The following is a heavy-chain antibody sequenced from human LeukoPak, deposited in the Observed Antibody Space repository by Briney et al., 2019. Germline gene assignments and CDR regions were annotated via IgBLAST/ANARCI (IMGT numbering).Heavy chain of an antibody. J-gene: IGHJ4*02. CDR3: ARALPYYITMIVVVREYYFDY. V-gene: IGHV3-30*02. CDR2: IRYDGSNK. Sequence: GGSLRLSCAASGFTFSSYGMHWVRQAPGKGLEWVAFIRYDGSNKYYADSVKGRFTISRDNSKNTLYLQMNSLRAEDTAVYYCARALPYYITMIVVVREYYFDYWGQGTLVTVSS. CDR1: GFTFSSYG. D-gene: IGHD3-22*01.